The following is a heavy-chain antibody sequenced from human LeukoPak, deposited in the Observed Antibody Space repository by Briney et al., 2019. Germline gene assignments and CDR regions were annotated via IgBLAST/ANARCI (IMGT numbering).Heavy chain of an antibody. J-gene: IGHJ4*02. CDR3: ARGFLLQTADY. CDR2: IYYSGST. D-gene: IGHD1-26*01. Sequence: SETLSLTCTVSGGSISSSSYYWGWIRQPPGKGLEWIGSIYYSGSTYYNPSLKSRVTISVDTSKNQFSLKLSSVTAADTAVYYCARGFLLQTADYWGQGTLVTVSS. CDR1: GGSISSSSYY. V-gene: IGHV4-39*07.